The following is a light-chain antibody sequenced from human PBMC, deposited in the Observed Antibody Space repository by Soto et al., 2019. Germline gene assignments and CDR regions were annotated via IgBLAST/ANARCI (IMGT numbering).Light chain of an antibody. CDR3: QQYDRSPQT. CDR2: GAS. V-gene: IGKV3-20*01. Sequence: EIVLTQSPGTLSLSPGERATISCRASQSVSSSYFALYQQKPGQAPRLLIYGASSRPTGIPERFSGSGSGTDFTLTISRLEPEDFAVYYCQQYDRSPQTFGGGTKVDIK. CDR1: QSVSSSY. J-gene: IGKJ4*01.